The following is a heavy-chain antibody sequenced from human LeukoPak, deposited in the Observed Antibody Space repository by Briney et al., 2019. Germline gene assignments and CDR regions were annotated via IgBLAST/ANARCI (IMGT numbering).Heavy chain of an antibody. D-gene: IGHD3-10*01. CDR1: GGSISSGDYY. CDR3: ARGYGSGSSQEAFSDY. V-gene: IGHV4-30-4*01. J-gene: IGHJ4*02. Sequence: SETLSLTCTVSGGSISSGDYYWGWIRQPPGKGLEWIGYIYYSGSTYYNPSLKSRVTISVDTSKNQFSLKLSSVTAADTAVYYCARGYGSGSSQEAFSDYWGQGTLVTVSS. CDR2: IYYSGST.